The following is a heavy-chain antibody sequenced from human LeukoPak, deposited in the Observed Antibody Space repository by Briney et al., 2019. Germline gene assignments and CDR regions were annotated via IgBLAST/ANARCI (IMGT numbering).Heavy chain of an antibody. CDR2: ISSSSSTI. CDR1: GFTFSSYS. J-gene: IGHJ3*02. Sequence: PGGSLRLSCAASGFTFSSYSMNWVRQAPGKGLEWVSYISSSSSTIYNADSVKGRFTISRDNSKNTLYLQMNSLRAEDTAVYYCARDPCLLWFGEYPQCGAFDIWGQGTMVTVSS. D-gene: IGHD3-10*01. V-gene: IGHV3-48*01. CDR3: ARDPCLLWFGEYPQCGAFDI.